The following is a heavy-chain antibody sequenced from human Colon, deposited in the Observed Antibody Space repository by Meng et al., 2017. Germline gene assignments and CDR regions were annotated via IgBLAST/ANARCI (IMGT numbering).Heavy chain of an antibody. V-gene: IGHV4-31*03. CDR1: GYYITSGGYY. Sequence: QVQRQESGPGLLKPSQTLSLTCNVSGYYITSGGYYWSWIRQHPGKGLEWIGYIDHSGTTYDNPSLKTRLTMSVDTSKNQFSLKLTSVTAADTAVYYCARVVSLVVKGNWFDSWGQGTLVTVSS. J-gene: IGHJ5*01. CDR2: IDHSGTT. CDR3: ARVVSLVVKGNWFDS. D-gene: IGHD2-15*01.